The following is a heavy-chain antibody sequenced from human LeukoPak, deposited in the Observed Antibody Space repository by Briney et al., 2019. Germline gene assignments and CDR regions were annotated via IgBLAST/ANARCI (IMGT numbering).Heavy chain of an antibody. CDR1: GGTFSSYT. CDR2: IIPILGIA. Sequence: SVKVSCKASGGTFSSYTISWVRQAPGQGLEWMGRIIPILGIANYAQKFQGRVTITADKSTSTAYMELSSLRSEDTAVHYCARAFCGGDCYPPRDAFDIWGQGTMVTVSS. CDR3: ARAFCGGDCYPPRDAFDI. J-gene: IGHJ3*02. D-gene: IGHD2-21*01. V-gene: IGHV1-69*02.